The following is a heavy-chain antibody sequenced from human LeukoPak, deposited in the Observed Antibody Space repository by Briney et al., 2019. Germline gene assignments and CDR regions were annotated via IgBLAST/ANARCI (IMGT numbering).Heavy chain of an antibody. J-gene: IGHJ4*02. CDR3: AKVPCSSTSCYMYYFDY. V-gene: IGHV3-23*01. CDR2: ISGSGGST. D-gene: IGHD2-2*01. CDR1: GFTFSSYA. Sequence: QPGGSLRLSCAASGFTFSSYAMSWVHQAPGKGLEWVSAISGSGGSTYYADSVKGRFTISRDNSKNTLYLQMNSLRAEDTAAYYCAKVPCSSTSCYMYYFDYWGQGTLVTVSS.